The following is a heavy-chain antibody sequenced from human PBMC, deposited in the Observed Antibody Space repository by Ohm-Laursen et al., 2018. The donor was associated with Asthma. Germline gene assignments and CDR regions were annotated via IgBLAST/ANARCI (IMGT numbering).Heavy chain of an antibody. V-gene: IGHV5-10-1*01. D-gene: IGHD3-10*01. J-gene: IGHJ6*02. CDR3: AQNRGVISNGWFYYYGMDV. CDR1: GYSFTSYL. CDR2: IDPSDFYT. Sequence: ESLKISCKGSGYSFTSYLIRWVRQMPGKGLEWMGSIDPSDFYTNYSPSFQGHVTISADKSISTAYLQWSSLKASDTAMYYCAQNRGVISNGWFYYYGMDVWGQGTTVTVSS.